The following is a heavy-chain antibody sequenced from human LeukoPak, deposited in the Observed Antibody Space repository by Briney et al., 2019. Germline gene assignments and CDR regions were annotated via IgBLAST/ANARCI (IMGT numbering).Heavy chain of an antibody. J-gene: IGHJ4*02. V-gene: IGHV4-59*12. CDR3: ARRGRGYGSGSKSFDY. D-gene: IGHD3-10*01. CDR1: GGSISSYY. Sequence: PSETLSLTCTVSGGSISSYYWSWIRQPPGKGLEWIGYIYYSGSTNYNPSLKSRVTISVDTSKNQFSLKLSSVTAADTAVYYCARRGRGYGSGSKSFDYWGQGTLVTVSS. CDR2: IYYSGST.